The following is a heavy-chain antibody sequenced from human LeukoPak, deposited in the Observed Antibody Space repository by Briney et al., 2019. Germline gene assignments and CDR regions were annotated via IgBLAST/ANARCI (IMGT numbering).Heavy chain of an antibody. J-gene: IGHJ5*01. Sequence: SGTLSLTCAVSGGSISSSNWWSWVRPPPGKGLEWIGEIYHSGSTNYNPSLKSRVTISVDKSKNQFSLKLSSVTAADTAVYYCARAWGPVSSSWFDYWGQGTLVTVSS. CDR2: IYHSGST. V-gene: IGHV4-4*02. CDR3: ARAWGPVSSSWFDY. D-gene: IGHD6-13*01. CDR1: GGSISSSNW.